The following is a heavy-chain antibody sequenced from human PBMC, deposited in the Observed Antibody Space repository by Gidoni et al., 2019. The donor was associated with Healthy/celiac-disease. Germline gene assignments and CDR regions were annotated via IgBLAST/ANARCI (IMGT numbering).Heavy chain of an antibody. CDR3: AKDPRYCSSTSCHQVSVGLGYFDY. J-gene: IGHJ4*02. D-gene: IGHD2-2*01. Sequence: EVQLLESGGGLVQPGGSLRLSCAASGFTFSSYAMSWVRQAPGKGLEWVSAISGSGGSTYYADSVKGRFTISRDNSKNTLYLQMNSLRAEDTAVYYCAKDPRYCSSTSCHQVSVGLGYFDYWGQGTLVTVSS. CDR2: ISGSGGST. V-gene: IGHV3-23*01. CDR1: GFTFSSYA.